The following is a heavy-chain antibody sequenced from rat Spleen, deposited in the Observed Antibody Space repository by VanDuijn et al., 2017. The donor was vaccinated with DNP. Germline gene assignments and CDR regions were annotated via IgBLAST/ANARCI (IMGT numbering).Heavy chain of an antibody. J-gene: IGHJ2*01. CDR3: ARGTVAPDY. CDR2: ISFRGTT. CDR1: GSSITSNF. V-gene: IGHV3-1*01. D-gene: IGHD1-3*01. Sequence: EVQLQESGPGLVKPSQSLSLTCSVTGSSITSNFWFWIRKFPGNNMEWIGHISFRGTTNYNPSLKSRISITRDTSKNHFFLQLNSVTTEDTATEYCARGTVAPDYWGQGVMVTVSS.